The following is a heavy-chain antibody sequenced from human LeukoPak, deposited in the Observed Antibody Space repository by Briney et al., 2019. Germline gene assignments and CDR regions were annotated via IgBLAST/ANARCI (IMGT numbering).Heavy chain of an antibody. CDR1: GDSISSGDSISSGSYY. CDR3: ARHQWYDFWGDAPFGY. Sequence: SETLSLTCTVTGDSISSGDSISSGSYYWGWIRQPPGKGLEWIGTIYYSGSTYYNPSLKSRVTISADTSTNHFSLKLSSVTAADTAVYYCARHQWYDFWGDAPFGYWGQGTLAAVSS. V-gene: IGHV4-39*01. D-gene: IGHD3-3*01. J-gene: IGHJ4*02. CDR2: IYYSGST.